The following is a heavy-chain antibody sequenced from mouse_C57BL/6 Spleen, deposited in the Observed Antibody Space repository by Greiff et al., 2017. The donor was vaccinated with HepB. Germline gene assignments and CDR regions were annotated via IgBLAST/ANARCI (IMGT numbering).Heavy chain of an antibody. CDR3: ARNYDGSYWYFDV. Sequence: VHLVESGAELARPGASVKLSCKASGYTFTSYGISWVKQRTGQGLEWIGEIYPRSGNTYYNEKFKGKATLTADKSSSTAYMELRSLTSEDSAVYFCARNYDGSYWYFDVWGTGTTVTVSS. CDR2: IYPRSGNT. CDR1: GYTFTSYG. V-gene: IGHV1-81*01. J-gene: IGHJ1*03. D-gene: IGHD1-1*01.